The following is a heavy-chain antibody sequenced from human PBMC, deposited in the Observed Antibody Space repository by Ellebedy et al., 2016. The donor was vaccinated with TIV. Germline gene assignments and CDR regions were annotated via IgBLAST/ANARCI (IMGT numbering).Heavy chain of an antibody. V-gene: IGHV4-31*02. J-gene: IGHJ4*02. Sequence: SETLSLTXTVSGGSIYSYYWSWIRQHPGKGLEWIGYIYYSGSAYYNPSLKSRFTMSVDTSKNQFSLKLSSVTAADTAVYYCARDRGDYAVDWGQGTLVTVSS. CDR1: GGSIYSYY. CDR2: IYYSGSA. D-gene: IGHD4-17*01. CDR3: ARDRGDYAVD.